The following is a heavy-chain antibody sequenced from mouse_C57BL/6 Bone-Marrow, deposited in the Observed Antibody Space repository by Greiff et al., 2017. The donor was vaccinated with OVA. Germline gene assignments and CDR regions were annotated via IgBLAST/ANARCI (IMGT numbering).Heavy chain of an antibody. J-gene: IGHJ3*01. V-gene: IGHV1-82*01. D-gene: IGHD3-2*02. CDR3: AIPTDSSGYGWFAY. CDR1: GYAFSSSW. CDR2: IYPGDGDT. Sequence: LVESGPELVKPGASVKISCKASGYAFSSSWMNWVKQRPGKGLEWIGRIYPGDGDTNYNGKFKGKATLTADKSSSTAYMQLSSLTSEDSAVYFCAIPTDSSGYGWFAYWGQGTLVTVSA.